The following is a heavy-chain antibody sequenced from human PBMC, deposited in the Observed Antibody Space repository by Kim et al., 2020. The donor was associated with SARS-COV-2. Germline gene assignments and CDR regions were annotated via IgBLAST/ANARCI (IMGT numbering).Heavy chain of an antibody. V-gene: IGHV3-30*03. CDR2: ISYDGSNK. D-gene: IGHD1-26*01. J-gene: IGHJ4*02. CDR3: ATEGVVGATDIFDY. Sequence: GGSLRLSCAASGFTFSSYGMHWVRQAPGKGLEWVAVISYDGSNKYYADSVKGRFTISRDNSKNTLYLQMNSLRAEDTAVYYCATEGVVGATDIFDYWGQG. CDR1: GFTFSSYG.